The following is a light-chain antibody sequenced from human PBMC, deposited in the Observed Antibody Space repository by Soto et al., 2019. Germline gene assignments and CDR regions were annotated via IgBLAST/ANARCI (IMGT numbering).Light chain of an antibody. CDR2: DVS. CDR1: SSDIGGYNY. J-gene: IGLJ2*01. V-gene: IGLV2-14*01. Sequence: QSALTQPASVSGSPGQSITISCTGISSDIGGYNYVSWYQQHPGKAPKLMIYDVSNRRSWVSNRFSGSKSGNTASLTISGLQAEDEADYYCYSYTSSSTVLFGGGTKLTVL. CDR3: YSYTSSSTVL.